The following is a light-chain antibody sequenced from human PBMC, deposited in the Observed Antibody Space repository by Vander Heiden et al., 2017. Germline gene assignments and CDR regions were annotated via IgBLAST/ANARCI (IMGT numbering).Light chain of an antibody. CDR2: KDT. V-gene: IGLV3-25*03. CDR3: QSADTSATYYV. J-gene: IGLJ1*01. Sequence: SYELTQPPSVSVSPGQTARLTSPGGPLGNQYTYWYQQKPGQAPVLVIYKDTERPSGIPERFSGSSSGTTVTLTISGVQAEDEADYYCQSADTSATYYVFGAGTKVTVL. CDR1: PLGNQY.